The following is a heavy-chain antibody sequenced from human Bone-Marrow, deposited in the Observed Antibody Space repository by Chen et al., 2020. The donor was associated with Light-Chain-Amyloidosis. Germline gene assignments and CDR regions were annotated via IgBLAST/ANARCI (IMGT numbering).Heavy chain of an antibody. D-gene: IGHD3-16*02. V-gene: IGHV3-7*03. Sequence: EVQLLESGGGLVQPGESLTLSCVASGLIFSRFWMTWVRQRPGKGLEWVANIKQNGTERYYVDSVKGRFTISRDNTKNSVCLQMNTLRAEDTAVYYCARANYWGSYRYNAQGFDYWGRGTLVTVSS. J-gene: IGHJ4*02. CDR1: GLIFSRFW. CDR3: ARANYWGSYRYNAQGFDY. CDR2: IKQNGTER.